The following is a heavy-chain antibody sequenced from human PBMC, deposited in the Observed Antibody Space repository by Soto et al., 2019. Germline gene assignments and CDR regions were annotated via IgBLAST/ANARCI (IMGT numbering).Heavy chain of an antibody. Sequence: SETLSLTCTVSGGSISSSSYYWGWIRQPPGKGLEWIGSIYYSGSTYYNPSLKSRVTISVDTSKNQFSLKLSSVTAADTALYYCARQVCSGGSCPPIFYYGMDVWGQGTTVTVSS. V-gene: IGHV4-39*01. CDR1: GGSISSSSYY. CDR2: IYYSGST. J-gene: IGHJ6*02. D-gene: IGHD2-15*01. CDR3: ARQVCSGGSCPPIFYYGMDV.